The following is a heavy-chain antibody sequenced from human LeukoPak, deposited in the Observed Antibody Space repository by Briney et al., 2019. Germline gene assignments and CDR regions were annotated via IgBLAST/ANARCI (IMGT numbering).Heavy chain of an antibody. V-gene: IGHV3-73*01. CDR3: MVPLIVGATGGYY. D-gene: IGHD1-26*01. CDR1: GFTFSGSA. Sequence: PGGSLRLSCAASGFTFSGSAMHWVRQASGKWLEWVGRIRSKANSYATAYAASVKGRFTISRDDSKNTAYLQMNSLKTGDTAVYYCMVPLIVGATGGYYWGQGTLVTVSS. CDR2: IRSKANSYAT. J-gene: IGHJ4*02.